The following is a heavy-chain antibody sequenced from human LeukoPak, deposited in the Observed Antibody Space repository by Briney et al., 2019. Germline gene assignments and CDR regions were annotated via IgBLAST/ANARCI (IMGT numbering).Heavy chain of an antibody. J-gene: IGHJ4*02. CDR1: GFTFNNYA. Sequence: GGSLRLSCAVSGFTFNNYAMSRVRQAPGKGLEWVSAISDSGGDTYYADSEKGRFTISRDNFKNTLYLQMNSLRAEDTATYYCAKRIQYSSSSAYFDYWGQGTLVTVSS. CDR3: AKRIQYSSSSAYFDY. D-gene: IGHD6-6*01. CDR2: ISDSGGDT. V-gene: IGHV3-23*01.